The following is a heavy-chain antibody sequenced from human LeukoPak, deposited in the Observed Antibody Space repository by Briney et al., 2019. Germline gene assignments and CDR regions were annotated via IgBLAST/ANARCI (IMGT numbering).Heavy chain of an antibody. D-gene: IGHD6-13*01. CDR1: GFTFNSYA. CDR2: SSGSGGST. CDR3: AKDRAAPATPYNWFDP. J-gene: IGHJ5*02. Sequence: GGSLRLSCAASGFTFNSYAMSWVRQAPGKGLEWVSTSSGSGGSTYYADSVKGRFTISRDNSRTTLYLQMNSLRAEDTAVYYCAKDRAAPATPYNWFDPWGQGTLVTVSS. V-gene: IGHV3-23*01.